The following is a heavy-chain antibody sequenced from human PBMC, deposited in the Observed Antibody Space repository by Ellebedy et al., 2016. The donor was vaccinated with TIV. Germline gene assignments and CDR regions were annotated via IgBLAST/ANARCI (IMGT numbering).Heavy chain of an antibody. Sequence: MPSETLSLTCTVSGGSVSSGSYYWSWIRQPPGKGLEWIGYIYYSGSTNYNPSLKSRVTISVDTSKNQFSLKLSSVTAADTAVYYCARGRYCSGGSCYSVRVLGTPGESAFDIWGQGTMVTVSS. V-gene: IGHV4-61*01. CDR1: GGSVSSGSYY. CDR2: IYYSGST. D-gene: IGHD2-15*01. J-gene: IGHJ3*02. CDR3: ARGRYCSGGSCYSVRVLGTPGESAFDI.